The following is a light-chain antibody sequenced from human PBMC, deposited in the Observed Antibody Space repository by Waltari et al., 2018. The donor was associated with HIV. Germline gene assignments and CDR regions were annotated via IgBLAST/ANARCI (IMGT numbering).Light chain of an antibody. Sequence: QSALTQPPSASGSPGQSVTISCTGTSSDIGRYNFVSWYQQYAGKAPKLIIYEVNKRPSGVPDRFFASKSGNTASLTVSGLQAEDEADYFCCSYAARDVVFGGGTSLTVL. CDR1: SSDIGRYNF. V-gene: IGLV2-8*01. CDR2: EVN. CDR3: CSYAARDVV. J-gene: IGLJ2*01.